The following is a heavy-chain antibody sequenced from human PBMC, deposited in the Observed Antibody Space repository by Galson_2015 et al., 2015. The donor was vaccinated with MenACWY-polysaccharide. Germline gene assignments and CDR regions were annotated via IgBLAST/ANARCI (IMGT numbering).Heavy chain of an antibody. J-gene: IGHJ4*02. CDR2: ISPHSGAT. CDR3: ARERGPGGTFFNY. V-gene: IGHV1-2*06. Sequence: SVKVSCKASGYTFTGYYIHWVRQAPGQGLEWMGRISPHSGATNCAQNFQGRVTITRDTSISTAYMELSRLSSDDTAVYYCARERGPGGTFFNYWGQGTLVAVSS. CDR1: GYTFTGYY.